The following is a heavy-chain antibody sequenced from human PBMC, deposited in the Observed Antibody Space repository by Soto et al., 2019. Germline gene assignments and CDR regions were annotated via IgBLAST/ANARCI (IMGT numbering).Heavy chain of an antibody. D-gene: IGHD6-13*01. Sequence: QVQLVQSGAEVKKPGASVKVSCKASGYTFTSYGISWVRQAPGQGLEWMGWISAYNGNTNYAQKXXGRVTMTTDTXXSXAXXELRSLRSDDTAVYYCARDGVIAAAGDYYYYGMDVWGQGTTVTVSS. CDR3: ARDGVIAAAGDYYYYGMDV. J-gene: IGHJ6*02. CDR2: ISAYNGNT. CDR1: GYTFTSYG. V-gene: IGHV1-18*01.